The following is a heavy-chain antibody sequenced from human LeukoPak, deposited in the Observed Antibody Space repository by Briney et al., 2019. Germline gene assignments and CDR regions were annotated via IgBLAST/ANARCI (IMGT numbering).Heavy chain of an antibody. CDR1: GFTFSIYS. D-gene: IGHD3-9*01. J-gene: IGHJ4*02. CDR2: IDSGGRT. CDR3: AKPVVGAGWNYFDY. Sequence: GGSLRLSCVASGFTFSIYSMSWVRQAPGKGLEWVSNIDSGGRTYFGDSVKGRFTISRDDSKNTLYLQMSSLRGEDTAVYYCAKPVVGAGWNYFDYWGQGTLVTVSS. V-gene: IGHV3-23*01.